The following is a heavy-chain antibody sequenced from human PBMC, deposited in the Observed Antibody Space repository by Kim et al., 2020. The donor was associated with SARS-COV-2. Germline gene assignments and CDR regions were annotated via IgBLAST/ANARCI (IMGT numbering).Heavy chain of an antibody. Sequence: GGSLRLSCAASGFTFSIYSMTWVRQASGKGLEWLSYISGSGNTNYADSVKGRFTISRDNSKNTLYLQMNSLRAEDTAVYYCAKTQGYCDYWGQGTLLTVSS. CDR1: GFTFSIYS. D-gene: IGHD3-22*01. J-gene: IGHJ4*02. CDR3: AKTQGYCDY. V-gene: IGHV3-23*01. CDR2: ISGSGNT.